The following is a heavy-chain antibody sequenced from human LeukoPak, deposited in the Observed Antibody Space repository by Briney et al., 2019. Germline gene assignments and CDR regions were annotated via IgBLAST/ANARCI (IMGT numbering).Heavy chain of an antibody. J-gene: IGHJ4*02. CDR1: GFTFSSYW. Sequence: GSLRFSCAASGFTFSSYWMSWVRQAPGKGLEWVANIKKDGSEKYYVDAVKGRFTISRDNAKTSLYLQMNSLRAEDTAVYYCARDLSGIAGYTYGRGIDYWGQGTLVTVSS. CDR3: ARDLSGIAGYTYGRGIDY. CDR2: IKKDGSEK. D-gene: IGHD5-18*01. V-gene: IGHV3-7*01.